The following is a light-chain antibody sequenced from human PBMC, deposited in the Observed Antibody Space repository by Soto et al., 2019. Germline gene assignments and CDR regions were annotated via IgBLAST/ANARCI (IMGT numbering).Light chain of an antibody. CDR2: DAS. CDR1: QSINNY. CDR3: QARGIWHPGDT. J-gene: IGKJ4*01. Sequence: EIVLTQSPVTLSLSPGERATLSCRASQSINNYLAWYQQKPGQPPRLLIYDASNRATAIPFRFSGSGSGTDCTLTISSLEPEDSAVYYCQARGIWHPGDTFGGGTKVEIK. V-gene: IGKV3-11*01.